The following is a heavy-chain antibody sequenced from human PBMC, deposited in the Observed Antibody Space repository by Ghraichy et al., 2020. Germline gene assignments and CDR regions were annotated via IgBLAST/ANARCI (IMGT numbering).Heavy chain of an antibody. CDR1: GFTFSKYA. CDR3: AKALLWFKDGGDDY. CDR2: ISGSGGTT. Sequence: GESLNISCAASGFTFSKYAMSWARQAPGKGLEWVSVISGSGGTTYYADSVKGRFTISRDNSRNTLYLQMNSLRAEDTAIYYCAKALLWFKDGGDDYWGQGTLVTVSS. V-gene: IGHV3-23*01. D-gene: IGHD3-10*01. J-gene: IGHJ4*02.